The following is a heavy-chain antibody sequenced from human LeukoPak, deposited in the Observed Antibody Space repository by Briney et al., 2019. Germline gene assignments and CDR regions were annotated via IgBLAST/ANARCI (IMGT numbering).Heavy chain of an antibody. D-gene: IGHD4-17*01. V-gene: IGHV4-59*01. CDR3: ARGGTFGDYLWWFDS. CDR2: VYNSGNT. Sequence: SETLSLTCTVSGDSISSYYWIWIRQPPGKGLEWIGYVYNSGNTNYNPSLKGRVTMSVDTSKSQFSLRLSSVTAADTAVYYCARGGTFGDYLWWFDSWGQGTLVTVSS. CDR1: GDSISSYY. J-gene: IGHJ5*01.